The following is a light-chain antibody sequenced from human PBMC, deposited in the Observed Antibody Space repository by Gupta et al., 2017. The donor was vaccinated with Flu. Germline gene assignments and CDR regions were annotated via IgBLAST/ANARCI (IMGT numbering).Light chain of an antibody. Sequence: FVLTQPHSVSESPGKPVAISFTRSSGSIARNYVQWYHQRPGSSPTTVIYKDDQRPSGVPDRFSGSIDSSSNSASLTSAGLKTEDEGVYYCQSFDSSNFVFGTGTEVSAL. CDR3: QSFDSSNFV. CDR2: KDD. V-gene: IGLV6-57*01. J-gene: IGLJ1*01. CDR1: SGSIARNY.